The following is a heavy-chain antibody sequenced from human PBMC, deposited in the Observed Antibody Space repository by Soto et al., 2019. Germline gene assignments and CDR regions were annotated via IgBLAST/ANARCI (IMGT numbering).Heavy chain of an antibody. CDR2: IDIDGSST. V-gene: IGHV3-74*01. D-gene: IGHD3-10*01. CDR3: ARARGPYALGY. Sequence: GGSLRLSCAGSGFLFSIYWMHWVRQAPGKGLVWVSRIDIDGSSTTYADSVKGRFAISRDNAKNTLYLQMNSLRVEDTAVYYCARARGPYALGYWGQGPLVTVSX. CDR1: GFLFSIYW. J-gene: IGHJ4*02.